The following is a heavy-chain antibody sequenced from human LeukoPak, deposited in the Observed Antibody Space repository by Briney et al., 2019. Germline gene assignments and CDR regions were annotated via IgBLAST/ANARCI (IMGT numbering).Heavy chain of an antibody. V-gene: IGHV4-34*01. Sequence: PSETLSLTCAVYGGSFSDYYWSWIRQSPGKGLEWIGEINHSGSTKYNPSLKSRVTISVDTSKNQFSLKLNSVTAADTAVYYCARARYDYGDFQIDYWGQGTLVTVSS. CDR1: GGSFSDYY. D-gene: IGHD4-17*01. CDR3: ARARYDYGDFQIDY. CDR2: INHSGST. J-gene: IGHJ4*02.